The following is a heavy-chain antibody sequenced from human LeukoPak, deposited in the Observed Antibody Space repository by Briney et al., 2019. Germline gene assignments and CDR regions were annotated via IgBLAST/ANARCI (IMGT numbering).Heavy chain of an antibody. D-gene: IGHD5-12*01. V-gene: IGHV3-33*01. CDR2: IWYDGSNK. J-gene: IGHJ4*02. CDR1: GFNFSSFV. Sequence: GRALRLSCAASGFNFSSFVMHWVRQAPGKGLEWVAVIWYDGSNKYYADSVKGRFTISRDNSKNTLYLQMNSLRAEDTAVYYCARGPSAYPKCFDYWGQGTLVTVSS. CDR3: ARGPSAYPKCFDY.